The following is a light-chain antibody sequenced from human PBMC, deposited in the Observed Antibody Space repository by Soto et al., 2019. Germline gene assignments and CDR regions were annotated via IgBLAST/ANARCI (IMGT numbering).Light chain of an antibody. Sequence: EIVLTQSPVTLSLSAAERSTLSCMASQSVSSSYLAWYQQKPGQAPRLLIYGASSRATGIPDRFSGSGSGTDFTLTISRLEPEDFAVYYCQQYGSSPQTFGQGTKVDIK. CDR3: QQYGSSPQT. CDR2: GAS. J-gene: IGKJ1*01. CDR1: QSVSSSY. V-gene: IGKV3-20*01.